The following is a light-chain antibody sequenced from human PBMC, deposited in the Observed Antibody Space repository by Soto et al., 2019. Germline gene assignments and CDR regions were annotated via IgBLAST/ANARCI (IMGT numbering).Light chain of an antibody. CDR2: SNN. CDR3: AAWDDSLNGYV. V-gene: IGLV1-44*01. CDR1: SSNIGSNT. J-gene: IGLJ1*01. Sequence: QLVLTQPPSASGTPGQRVTISCSGSSSNIGSNTVNWYQQLPGTAPKLLIYSNNQRPSGVPDRFSGSKSGTSASLAISGLQSEDEDDYYCAAWDDSLNGYVFGTGAMVTVL.